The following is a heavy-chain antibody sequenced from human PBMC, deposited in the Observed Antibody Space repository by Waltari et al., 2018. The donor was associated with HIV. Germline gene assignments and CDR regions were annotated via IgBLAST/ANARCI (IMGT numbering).Heavy chain of an antibody. V-gene: IGHV4-31*03. Sequence: QVQLQESGPGLVKPSQTLSLTCTVSGGSISSGGYYWSWIRQHPGKGLEWIVYIYYSGSTYYNPSLKSRVTISVDPSKNQFSLKLSSVTAADTAVYYCARDHTRSSTSWERFDPWGQGTLVTVSS. CDR2: IYYSGST. D-gene: IGHD2-2*01. J-gene: IGHJ5*02. CDR3: ARDHTRSSTSWERFDP. CDR1: GGSISSGGYY.